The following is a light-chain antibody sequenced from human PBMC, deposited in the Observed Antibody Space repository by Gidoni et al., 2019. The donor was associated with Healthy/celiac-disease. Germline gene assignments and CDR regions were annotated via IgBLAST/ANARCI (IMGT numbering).Light chain of an antibody. CDR3: QQYYSTPLT. V-gene: IGKV4-1*01. J-gene: IGKJ4*01. CDR2: WAS. CDR1: QSVLYSSNNKNY. Sequence: DIVMTQSPDSLAVSLGERATINCKSSQSVLYSSNNKNYLAWYQQQPGQPPKLLIYWASTRASGVPDRFSGSGSGTDFTLPISSLQAEDVAVYYCQQYYSTPLTFGGGTKVEIK.